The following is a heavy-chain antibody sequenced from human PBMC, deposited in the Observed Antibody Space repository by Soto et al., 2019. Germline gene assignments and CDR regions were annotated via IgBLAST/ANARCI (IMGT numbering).Heavy chain of an antibody. J-gene: IGHJ5*02. Sequence: SETLSLTCTVSGASISGFYWSWIRKSAGKGLEWIGRIYATGTTDFNPSLKSRVMMSVDTSKKQFSLKLRSVTAADTAVYYCVRDGTKTLRDWYDPWGQGISVTVSS. V-gene: IGHV4-4*07. CDR2: IYATGTT. CDR1: GASISGFY. CDR3: VRDGTKTLRDWYDP. D-gene: IGHD1-1*01.